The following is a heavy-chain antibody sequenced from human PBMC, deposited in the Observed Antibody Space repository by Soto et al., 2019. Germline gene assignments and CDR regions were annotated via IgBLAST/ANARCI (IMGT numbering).Heavy chain of an antibody. V-gene: IGHV3-11*01. CDR2: ISSSGSTI. Sequence: GGSLRLSCAASGFTFSDYYMSWIRQAPGKGLEWVSYISSSGSTIYYADSVKGRFTISRDNAKNSLYLQMNSLRAEDTAVYYCARDKGNGVYDAFDIWGQGTMVTVSS. CDR3: ARDKGNGVYDAFDI. J-gene: IGHJ3*02. D-gene: IGHD4-17*01. CDR1: GFTFSDYY.